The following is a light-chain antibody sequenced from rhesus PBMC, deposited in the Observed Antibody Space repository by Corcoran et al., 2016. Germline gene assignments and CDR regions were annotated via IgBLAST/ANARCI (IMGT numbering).Light chain of an antibody. V-gene: IGKV1-21*01. J-gene: IGKJ1*01. CDR2: KAS. CDR1: QGISTW. Sequence: DIQMTQSPSSLSASVGDRVTITCRASQGISTWLVWYQQKPGKAPNLLVYKASTLQAGGPSRFSGSGSGTDFTLTISGLQAEDVAVYYCQQYYSTPWTFGQGTKVEIK. CDR3: QQYYSTPWT.